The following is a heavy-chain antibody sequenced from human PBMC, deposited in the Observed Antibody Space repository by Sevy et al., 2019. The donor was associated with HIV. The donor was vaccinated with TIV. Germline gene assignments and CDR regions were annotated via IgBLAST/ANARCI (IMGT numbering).Heavy chain of an antibody. CDR3: AGARYDSSGSFDAFDI. CDR2: IYGTGPVT. V-gene: IGHV3-23*01. Sequence: GGSLRLSCKPSGFTFISYAMNWVRQAPGKGLEWVSTIYGTGPVTYYADSVKGRFTISRDNSKNMLYLQMNSLRTEDWALYYCAGARYDSSGSFDAFDIWGQGTRVTVSS. CDR1: GFTFISYA. J-gene: IGHJ3*02. D-gene: IGHD3-22*01.